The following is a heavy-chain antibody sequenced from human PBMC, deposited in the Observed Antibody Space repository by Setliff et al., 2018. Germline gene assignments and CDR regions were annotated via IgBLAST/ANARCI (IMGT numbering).Heavy chain of an antibody. D-gene: IGHD1-26*01. Sequence: PSETLSLTCSVSGDSIFDNYWSWIRQSPGRGLEWIAYISYTGSTNYNPSLKRRVTLSVDTSKNQFSLKLSFVTAADTAVYYCARHPSSGSYYGGSIFYFDDWGPGILVTVSS. CDR1: GDSIFDNY. CDR3: ARHPSSGSYYGGSIFYFDD. V-gene: IGHV4-59*08. J-gene: IGHJ4*02. CDR2: ISYTGST.